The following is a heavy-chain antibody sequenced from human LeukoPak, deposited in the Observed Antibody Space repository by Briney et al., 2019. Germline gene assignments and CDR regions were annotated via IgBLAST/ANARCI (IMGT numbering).Heavy chain of an antibody. CDR3: ARWFYGHDYNWFDR. Sequence: ETLSLTCAVHGGSFSGYYWSWIRQSPGKGLEWIGEIGDGGSTNYNPPLKSRVTMSVDMSKDQFSLRLNSVTAADAAVYYCARWFYGHDYNWFDRWGQGTLVTVSS. CDR1: GGSFSGYY. CDR2: IGDGGST. J-gene: IGHJ5*02. D-gene: IGHD3-10*01. V-gene: IGHV4-34*01.